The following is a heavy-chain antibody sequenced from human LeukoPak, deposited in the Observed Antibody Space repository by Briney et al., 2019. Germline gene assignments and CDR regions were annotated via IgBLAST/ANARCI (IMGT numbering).Heavy chain of an antibody. D-gene: IGHD3-10*01. CDR3: ARGRITMVRGVIIGYFDC. V-gene: IGHV4-59*12. CDR2: IYYSGST. Sequence: PSETLSLTCTVSGGSISSYYWSWIRQPPGKGLEWIGYIYYSGSTNYNPSLKSRVTISVDTSKNQFSLKLSSVTAADTAVYYCARGRITMVRGVIIGYFDCWGQGTLVTVSS. CDR1: GGSISSYY. J-gene: IGHJ4*02.